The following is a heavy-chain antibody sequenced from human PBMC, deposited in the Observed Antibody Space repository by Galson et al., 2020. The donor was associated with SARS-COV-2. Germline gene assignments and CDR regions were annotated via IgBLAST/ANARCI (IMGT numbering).Heavy chain of an antibody. CDR3: AHTETFLFYYYYMDV. J-gene: IGHJ6*03. Sequence: SETLSLTCTVSGGSLSSHYWSWIRQPPGKGLEWIGYIYYSGSTNYNPSLKSRVTISVDTSKNQFSLKLSSVTAADTAVYYCAHTETFLFYYYYMDVWGKGTTVTVSS. CDR2: IYYSGST. CDR1: GGSLSSHY. V-gene: IGHV4-59*11.